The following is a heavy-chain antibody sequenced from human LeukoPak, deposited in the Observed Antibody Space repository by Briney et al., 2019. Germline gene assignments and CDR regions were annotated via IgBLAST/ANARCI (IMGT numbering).Heavy chain of an antibody. CDR2: IKQDGSEE. V-gene: IGHV3-7*01. D-gene: IGHD3-10*01. J-gene: IGHJ6*02. Sequence: GGSLRLSCAASGFTFSSYWMSWVRQAPGKGLEWVANIKQDGSEEKYVDSVKGRFTISRDNAKNSLYLQMNSLRAEDTAVYYCARDDDGSGSYYNSDRGMDVWGQGTTVTVSS. CDR1: GFTFSSYW. CDR3: ARDDDGSGSYYNSDRGMDV.